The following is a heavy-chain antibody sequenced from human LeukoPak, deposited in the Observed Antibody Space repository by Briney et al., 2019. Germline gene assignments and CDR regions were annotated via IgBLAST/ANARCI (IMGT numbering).Heavy chain of an antibody. J-gene: IGHJ4*02. CDR2: ISSSSSYI. CDR3: ARDRGNWNYFDF. V-gene: IGHV3-21*01. CDR1: GFTFSSYS. D-gene: IGHD4-23*01. Sequence: PGGSLRLSCAASGFTFSSYSMNWVRQAPGKGLEWVSSISSSSSYIYYADSVKGRFTISRDNAKNSLYLQMNSLRAEDTAVYYCARDRGNWNYFDFWGQGTLVTVSS.